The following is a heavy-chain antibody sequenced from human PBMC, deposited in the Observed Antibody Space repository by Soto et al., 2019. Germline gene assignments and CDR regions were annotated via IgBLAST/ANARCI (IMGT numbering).Heavy chain of an antibody. CDR3: GREGNSAASGYANFDS. D-gene: IGHD2-2*01. CDR1: GGSMTGSY. J-gene: IGHJ4*02. V-gene: IGHV4-59*01. CDR2: VYSSGST. Sequence: SETLSLTCRVSGGSMTGSYRNWIRQPPGKTLEWIGYVYSSGSTSYNRSLMSRVTISVDTSKNQFSLNLRSVTSADTALFYCGREGNSAASGYANFDSWGQGILVTVSS.